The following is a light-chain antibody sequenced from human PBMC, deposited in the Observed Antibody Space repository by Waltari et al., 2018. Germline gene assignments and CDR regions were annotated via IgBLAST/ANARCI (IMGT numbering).Light chain of an antibody. CDR2: EVS. J-gene: IGLJ1*01. CDR3: SSYAGSNTYI. V-gene: IGLV2-11*01. Sequence: PRTVSGSPGQSVTISCPGTSSDIGGYTYVSWYQQHPGTAPKLRIYEVSKRPSGVSDRFSGSKSGNTASLTISGLQAEDEADYYCSSYAGSNTYIFGAGTRLTVL. CDR1: SSDIGGYTY.